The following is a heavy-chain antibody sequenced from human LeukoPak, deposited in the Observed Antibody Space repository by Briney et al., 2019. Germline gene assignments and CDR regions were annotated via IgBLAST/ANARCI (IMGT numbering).Heavy chain of an antibody. Sequence: ASVKVSCKASGYTFTSYGINWVRQATGQGLEWMGWMNPNSGNTGYAQKFQGRVTMTRNTSISTAYMELSSLRSEDTAVYYCARSSRHQNWYFDLWGRGTLVTVSS. J-gene: IGHJ2*01. CDR1: GYTFTSYG. CDR2: MNPNSGNT. D-gene: IGHD2-2*01. CDR3: ARSSRHQNWYFDL. V-gene: IGHV1-8*01.